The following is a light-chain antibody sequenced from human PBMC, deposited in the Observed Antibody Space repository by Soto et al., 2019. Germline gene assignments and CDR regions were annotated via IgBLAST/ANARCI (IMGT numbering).Light chain of an antibody. Sequence: QSVLTQPPSVSGAPGQSVTISCTGGSSNIGAGYDVNWYQQRQGTAPKLLISGNSNRTSGVPVRFSGSKSGTSASLAITGLQTEDEADYYCQSYDSRLSGWVFGGGTKLTVL. V-gene: IGLV1-40*01. CDR2: GNS. CDR3: QSYDSRLSGWV. J-gene: IGLJ3*02. CDR1: SSNIGAGYD.